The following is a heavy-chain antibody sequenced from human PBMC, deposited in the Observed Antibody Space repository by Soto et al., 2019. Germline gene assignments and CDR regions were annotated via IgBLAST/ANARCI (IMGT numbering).Heavy chain of an antibody. CDR1: GFTFSSYS. J-gene: IGHJ4*02. CDR2: ISSRSRYI. Sequence: EVQLVESGGGLVKPGGSLRLSCAASGFTFSSYSMNWVRQAPGKRLVWVSSISSRSRYIYYADSVKGLFTISRDNAKNSLYLQMNSLRAEDTAVYYCASDEAFGGVIGMKNYWGKGTLVTVSS. V-gene: IGHV3-21*01. D-gene: IGHD3-16*02. CDR3: ASDEAFGGVIGMKNY.